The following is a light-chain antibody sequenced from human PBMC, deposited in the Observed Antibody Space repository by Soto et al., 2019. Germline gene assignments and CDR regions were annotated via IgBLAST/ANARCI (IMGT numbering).Light chain of an antibody. CDR1: QDISHY. V-gene: IGKV1-33*01. CDR3: QQDDNLPLP. Sequence: DIQMTQSPSSLSASVGDRVTITCQASQDISHYLNWYQQKPGKAPKLLIYDASNLEKGVPSRFSGSGSGTDFSFAISSLQPDDIAKYYCQQDDNLPLPSGGGNKVEIK. J-gene: IGKJ4*01. CDR2: DAS.